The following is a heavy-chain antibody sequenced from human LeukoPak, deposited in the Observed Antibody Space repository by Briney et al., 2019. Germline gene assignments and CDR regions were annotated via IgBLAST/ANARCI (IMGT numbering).Heavy chain of an antibody. CDR3: ARETNNWFDP. J-gene: IGHJ5*02. CDR1: GFTFSLYT. CDR2: ISYDGSNK. V-gene: IGHV3-30*04. Sequence: GGSLRLSCAASGFTFSLYTIHWVRQAPGKGLEWVATISYDGSNKYYADSVKGRFTVSRDNSKNTLYLQMSSLRAEDTAVYYCARETNNWFDPWGQGSLVTVSS.